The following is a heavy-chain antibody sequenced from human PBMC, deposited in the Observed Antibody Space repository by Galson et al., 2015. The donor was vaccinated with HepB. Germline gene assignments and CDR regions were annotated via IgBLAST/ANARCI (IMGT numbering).Heavy chain of an antibody. V-gene: IGHV1-24*01. D-gene: IGHD6-13*01. Sequence: SVKVSCKVSGYTLTELSMHWVRQAPGKGLEWMGGFDPEDGETIYAQKFQGRVTMTEDTSTDTAYMELSSLRSEDTAVYYCATLYQLLYPNIAAAGTTPHAFDIWGQGTMVTVSS. J-gene: IGHJ3*02. CDR2: FDPEDGET. CDR1: GYTLTELS. CDR3: ATLYQLLYPNIAAAGTTPHAFDI.